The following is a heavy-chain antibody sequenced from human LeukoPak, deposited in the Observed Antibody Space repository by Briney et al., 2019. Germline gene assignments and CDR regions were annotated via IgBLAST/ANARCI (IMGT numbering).Heavy chain of an antibody. CDR1: GFXFSGSA. D-gene: IGHD3-16*01. Sequence: GGSLRLSCAASGFXFSGSAMSWVRQAPGKGLEWVSSISSSSSYRYYADSVKGRFTISRDNAKNSLHLQMNSLRAEDTAVYYCMSYAGRSDDYWGQGTLVTVSS. V-gene: IGHV3-21*01. J-gene: IGHJ4*02. CDR3: MSYAGRSDDY. CDR2: ISSSSSYR.